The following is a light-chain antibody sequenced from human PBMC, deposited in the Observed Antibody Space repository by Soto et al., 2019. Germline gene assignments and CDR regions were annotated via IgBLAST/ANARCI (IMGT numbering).Light chain of an antibody. J-gene: IGKJ5*01. CDR2: GAS. V-gene: IGKV3D-20*02. CDR3: QQRSNWPPVIT. CDR1: QSVSSAY. Sequence: EIVLTQSPGTLSLSPGERVTLSCRASQSVSSAYLAWYQQKRGQAPRLLIYGASNRATGIPDRFSGSGSGTDFTPTISSLEPEDFAVYYCQQRSNWPPVITFGQGTRLE.